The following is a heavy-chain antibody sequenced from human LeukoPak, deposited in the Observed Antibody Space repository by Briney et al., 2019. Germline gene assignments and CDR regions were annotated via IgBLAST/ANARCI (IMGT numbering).Heavy chain of an antibody. V-gene: IGHV3-48*02. J-gene: IGHJ3*02. CDR2: SRNSQNI. D-gene: IGHD6-19*01. Sequence: GGSLRLSCAASGFAFSSSPMNGVRQAPGKGLEWVSYSRNSQNIYYAASVEGRFTISRDNAKNSLYLQMNSLRDEDTAVYYCARDSAYAFDIWGQGTKVTVSS. CDR1: GFAFSSSP. CDR3: ARDSAYAFDI.